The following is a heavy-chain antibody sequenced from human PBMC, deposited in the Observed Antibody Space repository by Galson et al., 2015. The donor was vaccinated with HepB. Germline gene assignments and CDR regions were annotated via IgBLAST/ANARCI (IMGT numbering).Heavy chain of an antibody. V-gene: IGHV3-49*03. CDR1: GFTFGDYV. CDR3: TRYCGGDCYPIDY. Sequence: SLRLSCAASGFTFGDYVMSWFRQAPGKGLGWVGFIRSKAYGGTTEYAASVKGRFTISRDDSKSIAYLQMNSLKIEDTAMYYCTRYCGGDCYPIDYWGQGTLVTVPS. J-gene: IGHJ4*02. CDR2: IRSKAYGGTT. D-gene: IGHD2-21*01.